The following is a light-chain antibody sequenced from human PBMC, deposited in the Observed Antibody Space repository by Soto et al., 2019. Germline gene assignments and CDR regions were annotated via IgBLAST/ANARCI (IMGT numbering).Light chain of an antibody. V-gene: IGLV4-69*01. CDR1: SGHNSYA. CDR3: QTWSTDIRV. CDR2: LNSDGSH. J-gene: IGLJ3*02. Sequence: QLVLTQPPSASASLGASVKLNCTLSSGHNSYAIAWHQQQPEKGPRYLMKLNSDGSHSKGDGIPDRFSGSSSGAERYLTISILQSEDEADYYCQTWSTDIRVFGGGTNLTVL.